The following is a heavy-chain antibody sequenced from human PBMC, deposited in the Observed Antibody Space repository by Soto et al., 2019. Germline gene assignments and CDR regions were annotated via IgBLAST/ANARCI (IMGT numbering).Heavy chain of an antibody. CDR3: LRGRYGSQIH. V-gene: IGHV3-53*04. CDR2: LYSGGAT. J-gene: IGHJ4*02. Sequence: EVRLVESGGGLVQPGGSLRLSCAASGFIVSNNYMTWVRQAPGKGLEWVSLLYSGGATHYAASVKGRFTISSHSSQNTLFLQINSLRTEDTATYYCLRGRYGSQIHWGQGTKVTVSS. D-gene: IGHD3-10*01. CDR1: GFIVSNNY.